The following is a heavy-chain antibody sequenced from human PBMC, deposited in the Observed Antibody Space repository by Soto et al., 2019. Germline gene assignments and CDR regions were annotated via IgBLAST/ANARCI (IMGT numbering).Heavy chain of an antibody. CDR3: AGGKGSNTPFDY. CDR1: GFTFTSYW. V-gene: IGHV3-74*01. J-gene: IGHJ4*02. Sequence: EVQLVESGGGLVQPGGSLRLSCATSGFTFTSYWMHWVLQVPGKGLVWVARINSDGSSTTYADSVKGRFTISRDNAKNTLYLQMNRLRAEDTAVYFCAGGKGSNTPFDYWGQGTLVTVSS. CDR2: INSDGSST. D-gene: IGHD2-2*01.